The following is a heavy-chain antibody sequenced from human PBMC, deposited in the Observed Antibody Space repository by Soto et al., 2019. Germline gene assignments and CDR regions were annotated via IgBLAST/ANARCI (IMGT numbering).Heavy chain of an antibody. J-gene: IGHJ5*02. V-gene: IGHV5-51*01. D-gene: IGHD3-3*01. CDR3: ARRVDSITIFGVVTSVWFDP. CDR1: GYSFTSYW. Sequence: GESLKISCKGSGYSFTSYWIGWVRQMPGKGLEWMGIIYPGDSDTRYSPSFQGQVTISADKSISTAYLQWSSLKASDTAMYYCARRVDSITIFGVVTSVWFDPWGQGTLVTVSS. CDR2: IYPGDSDT.